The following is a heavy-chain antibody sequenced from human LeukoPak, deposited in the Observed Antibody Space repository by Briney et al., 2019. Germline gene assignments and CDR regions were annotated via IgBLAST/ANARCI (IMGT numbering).Heavy chain of an antibody. CDR3: ARDAPRRAFDI. V-gene: IGHV3-74*01. Sequence: GGSLRLSCVASGFSLSGYWMYWVRQAPGKGLMYISRNNGDGSTTNYADVVKGRFTMSRDNVKNSLYLQMNSLRAEDTAVYYCARDAPRRAFDIWGQGTMVTVSS. CDR2: NNGDGSTT. CDR1: GFSLSGYW. J-gene: IGHJ3*02.